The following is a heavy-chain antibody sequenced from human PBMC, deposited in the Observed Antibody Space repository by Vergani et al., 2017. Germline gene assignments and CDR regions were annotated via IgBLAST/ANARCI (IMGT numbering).Heavy chain of an antibody. D-gene: IGHD2-2*01. V-gene: IGHV3-74*01. CDR1: GFTFSSYW. J-gene: IGHJ4*02. Sequence: EVQLVESGGGLVQPGGSLRLSCAASGFTFSSYWMHWVRQAPGKGLVWVSRINSDGSSTSYADSVKGRFTISRDNAKNTLYLQMNSLRADDTAVYYCARGLLQCSSTSCYYYWGQGTLVTVSS. CDR2: INSDGSST. CDR3: ARGLLQCSSTSCYYY.